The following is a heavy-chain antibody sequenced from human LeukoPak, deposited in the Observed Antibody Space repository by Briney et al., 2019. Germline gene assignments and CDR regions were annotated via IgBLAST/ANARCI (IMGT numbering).Heavy chain of an antibody. D-gene: IGHD6-13*01. CDR2: IIPIFGTA. V-gene: IGHV1-69*13. Sequence: SVKVSCKASGGTFSSYAISWVRQAPGQGLEWMGGIIPIFGTANYAQKFQGRVTITADESTSTAYMELSSLRSEDTAVFYCAAAYDIAAAGPFQHWGQGTLVTVSS. CDR1: GGTFSSYA. CDR3: AAAYDIAAAGPFQH. J-gene: IGHJ1*01.